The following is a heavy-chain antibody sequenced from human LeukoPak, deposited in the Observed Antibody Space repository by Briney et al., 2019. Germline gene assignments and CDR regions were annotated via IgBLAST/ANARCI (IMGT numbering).Heavy chain of an antibody. CDR2: IIPIIGTA. CDR3: ARDRESLEGFDP. Sequence: GASVKVSCEASGGTFSSYAISWVRQAPGQGLEWMGGIIPIIGTANYAQQFQGRVTITADESTSTAYMELSSLRSEDTAVYYCARDRESLEGFDPWGQGTLVTVSS. V-gene: IGHV1-69*01. D-gene: IGHD3-10*01. CDR1: GGTFSSYA. J-gene: IGHJ5*02.